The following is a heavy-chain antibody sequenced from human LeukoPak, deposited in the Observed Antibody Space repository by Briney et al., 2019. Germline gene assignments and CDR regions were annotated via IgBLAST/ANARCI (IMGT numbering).Heavy chain of an antibody. D-gene: IGHD3-22*01. CDR3: ATLYYYDSSAPDAFDI. CDR1: GYTLTELS. J-gene: IGHJ3*02. CDR2: FDPEDGET. Sequence: ASVKVSCKVSGYTLTELSMHWVRQAPGKGLEWMGGFDPEDGETIYAQKFQGRVTMTEDTSTDTAYMELSSLRSEDTAVYYCATLYYYDSSAPDAFDIWGQGTMVTVSS. V-gene: IGHV1-24*01.